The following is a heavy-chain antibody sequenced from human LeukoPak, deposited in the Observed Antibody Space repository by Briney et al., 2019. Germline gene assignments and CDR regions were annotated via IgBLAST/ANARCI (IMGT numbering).Heavy chain of an antibody. J-gene: IGHJ5*02. CDR3: ARDQYYYGRNWFDP. CDR1: GYTFTGYY. CDR2: INPNSGGT. D-gene: IGHD3-10*01. Sequence: GAPVKVSCKASGYTFTGYYMHWVRQAPGQGLEWMGWINPNSGGTKYAQKFQGRVTMTRDTSISTAYMELSRLRSDDTAVYYCARDQYYYGRNWFDPWGQGTLVTVSS. V-gene: IGHV1-2*02.